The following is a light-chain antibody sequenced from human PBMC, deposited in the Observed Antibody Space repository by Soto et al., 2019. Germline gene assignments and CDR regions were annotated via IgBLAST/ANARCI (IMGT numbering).Light chain of an antibody. Sequence: DIQMTQSPSTLSASVGDRVTITCRASQSISSWLAWYQQKPGKAPKLLMYKASTLESGIPSRFSGSGSKTEFTRTISGLQPDDIAPYYRQHAYTFGQGTKLEIK. CDR2: KAS. J-gene: IGKJ2*01. CDR1: QSISSW. CDR3: QHAYT. V-gene: IGKV1-5*03.